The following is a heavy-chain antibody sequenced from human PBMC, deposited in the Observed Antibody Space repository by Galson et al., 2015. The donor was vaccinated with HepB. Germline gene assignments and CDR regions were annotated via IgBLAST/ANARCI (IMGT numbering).Heavy chain of an antibody. V-gene: IGHV3-21*01. Sequence: SLRLSCAASGFTFSSYSMNWVRQAPEKGLEWVSSTSGSNSNIYYSDSVKGRFTISRDNAKNSLYLQMNSLRAEDTAVYYCAREGHDPRDYWGQGTLVTVSS. CDR1: GFTFSSYS. CDR3: AREGHDPRDY. J-gene: IGHJ4*02. CDR2: TSGSNSNI.